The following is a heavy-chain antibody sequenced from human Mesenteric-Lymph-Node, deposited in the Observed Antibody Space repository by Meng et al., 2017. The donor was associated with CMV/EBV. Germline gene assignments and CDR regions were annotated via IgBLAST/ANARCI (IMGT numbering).Heavy chain of an antibody. Sequence: GGSLRLSCVASGFTFSNYYMSWIRQSPGKGLEWVAYISNSGNTMYHADSVRGRFTISRDNAKKSLYLQMNSLRAEDTAVYYCARDGGYCGTKSCPGDIQHWGQGTLVTVSS. CDR3: ARDGGYCGTKSCPGDIQH. V-gene: IGHV3-11*01. CDR2: ISNSGNTM. CDR1: GFTFSNYY. J-gene: IGHJ1*01. D-gene: IGHD2-2*03.